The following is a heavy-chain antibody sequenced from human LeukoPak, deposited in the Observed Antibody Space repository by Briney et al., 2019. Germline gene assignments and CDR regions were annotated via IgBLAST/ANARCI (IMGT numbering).Heavy chain of an antibody. D-gene: IGHD3-22*01. CDR3: AGEGYYDSSGSHYYGMDV. Sequence: SETLSLTCTVSGGSISSYYWSWIRQPPGKGLEWIGYIYYSGSTNYNPSLKSRVTISVDTSKNQFSLKLSSVTAADTAVYYCAGEGYYDSSGSHYYGMDVWGQGTTVTVSS. CDR1: GGSISSYY. J-gene: IGHJ6*02. V-gene: IGHV4-59*01. CDR2: IYYSGST.